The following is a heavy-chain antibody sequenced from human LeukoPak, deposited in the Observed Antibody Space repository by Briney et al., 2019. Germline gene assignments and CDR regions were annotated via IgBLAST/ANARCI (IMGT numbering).Heavy chain of an antibody. Sequence: PGGSLRLSCAVSGFTFSSYWMDWVRQVPGKGLEWVSVIYSGDITYYADSVKGRFTISRDNSKNMLFLQMNSLRADDTAVYYCARGGVTTSAVYHYWGQGTLVTVSS. CDR2: IYSGDIT. D-gene: IGHD4-17*01. J-gene: IGHJ4*02. V-gene: IGHV3-53*01. CDR3: ARGGVTTSAVYHY. CDR1: GFTFSSYW.